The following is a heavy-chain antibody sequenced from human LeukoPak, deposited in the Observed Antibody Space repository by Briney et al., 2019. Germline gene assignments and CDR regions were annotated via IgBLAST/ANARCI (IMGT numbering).Heavy chain of an antibody. CDR2: LSGSGGST. CDR3: AKGFYGSGSYYSPSYYYMDV. D-gene: IGHD3-10*01. Sequence: GGSLRLSCAASGFTFSSYGMSWVRQAPGKGLEWVSALSGSGGSTYYADSVKGRFTISRDNSKNTLYLQMNSLRAEDTAVYYCAKGFYGSGSYYSPSYYYMDVWGKGTTVTVSS. J-gene: IGHJ6*03. V-gene: IGHV3-23*01. CDR1: GFTFSSYG.